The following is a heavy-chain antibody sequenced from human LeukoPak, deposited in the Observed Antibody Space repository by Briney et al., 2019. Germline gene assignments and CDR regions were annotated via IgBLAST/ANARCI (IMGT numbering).Heavy chain of an antibody. V-gene: IGHV1-2*06. Sequence: GASVKVSCKASGYTFIGYHMHWVRQAPGQGLEWMGRINPNSGVTNYAQKFQGGVTMTRDTSISTAYMELSRLRSDDTAVYYCARGGYSSSWTTFDPWAREPWSPSPQ. CDR3: ARGGYSSSWTTFDP. J-gene: IGHJ5*02. CDR2: INPNSGVT. CDR1: GYTFIGYH. D-gene: IGHD6-13*01.